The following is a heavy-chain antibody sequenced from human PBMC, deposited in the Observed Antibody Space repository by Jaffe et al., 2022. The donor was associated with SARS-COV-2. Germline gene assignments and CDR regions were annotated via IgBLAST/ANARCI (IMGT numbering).Heavy chain of an antibody. CDR1: GYSISSGSY. CDR3: ARDLVIYGSGNDA. V-gene: IGHV4-38-2*02. D-gene: IGHD3-10*01. J-gene: IGHJ5*02. Sequence: QVQLQESGPGLVKPSETLSLTCTVSGYSISSGSYWGWIRQPPGKGLEWIGNIYHSGSTYYNPSLKSRVTISLDTSKNQFSLKLSSVTAADTAVYYCARDLVIYGSGNDAWGQGTLVTVSS. CDR2: IYHSGST.